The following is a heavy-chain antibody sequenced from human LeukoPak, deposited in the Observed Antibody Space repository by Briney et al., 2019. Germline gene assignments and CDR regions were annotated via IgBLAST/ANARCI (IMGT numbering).Heavy chain of an antibody. CDR2: IYSGGGT. J-gene: IGHJ4*02. D-gene: IGHD4-17*01. V-gene: IGHV3-53*04. Sequence: PGGSLRLSCAASGFTVSSNYMSWVRQAPGKGLEWVSVIYSGGGTYYADSVKGRFTISRHNSKSTLYLQMNSLRAEDTAVYYCARAYGDYGYYFDYWGQGTLVTVSS. CDR1: GFTVSSNY. CDR3: ARAYGDYGYYFDY.